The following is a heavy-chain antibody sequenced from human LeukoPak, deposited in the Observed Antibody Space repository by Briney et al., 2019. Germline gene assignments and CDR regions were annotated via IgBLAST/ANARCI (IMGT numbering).Heavy chain of an antibody. V-gene: IGHV3-15*07. CDR3: TTGRD. D-gene: IGHD3-10*01. Sequence: PGGSLRLSCAVSGLTLSNVWMNWIRQAPEKGLEWVGRIKSKSAGGTTDFAAPVKGRFTISRDDSKNTLYLQMNSLKTEDTAVYYCTTGRDWGQGTLVTVSS. CDR2: IKSKSAGGTT. J-gene: IGHJ4*02. CDR1: GLTLSNVW.